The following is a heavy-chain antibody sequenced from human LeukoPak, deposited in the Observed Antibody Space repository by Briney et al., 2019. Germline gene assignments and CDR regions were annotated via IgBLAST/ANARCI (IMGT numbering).Heavy chain of an antibody. J-gene: IGHJ4*02. V-gene: IGHV1-2*04. CDR3: ARASSGWYGDLDY. CDR2: INPNSGGT. CDR1: GYTFTGYY. Sequence: ASVKVSCKASGYTFTGYYMHWVRQAPGQGLEWMGWINPNSGGTNYAQKFQGWVTMTRDTSISTAYMELSRLRSDDTAVYYCARASSGWYGDLDYWGQGTLVTVSS. D-gene: IGHD6-19*01.